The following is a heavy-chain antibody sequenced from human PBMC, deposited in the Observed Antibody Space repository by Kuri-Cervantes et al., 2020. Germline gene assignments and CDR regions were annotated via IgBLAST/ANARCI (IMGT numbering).Heavy chain of an antibody. J-gene: IGHJ3*02. Sequence: GSLRLSCAVYGGSFSSYYWSWIRQPPGKGLEWIGYIYYSGSTNYNPSLKSRVTLSLDTSKNQFSLKLSSVTAADTAFYYCARGRDSGWYGFGPAPDAFDIWGQGTMVTVSS. D-gene: IGHD6-19*01. CDR3: ARGRDSGWYGFGPAPDAFDI. CDR2: IYYSGST. CDR1: GGSFSSYY. V-gene: IGHV4-59*12.